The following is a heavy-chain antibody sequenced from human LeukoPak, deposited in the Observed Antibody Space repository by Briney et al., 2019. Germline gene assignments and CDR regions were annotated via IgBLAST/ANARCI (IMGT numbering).Heavy chain of an antibody. Sequence: PSETLSLTCTVSGGSISSSSHWWGWIRQSPGKGLGWIGSMHYSGITYNNPSFKSRVTISVDTSKNQFSLNLSSVTAAGTAVYYCASIEMATMLLDYWGQGTLVTVSS. CDR3: ASIEMATMLLDY. D-gene: IGHD5-24*01. CDR2: MHYSGIT. V-gene: IGHV4-39*01. J-gene: IGHJ4*02. CDR1: GGSISSSSHW.